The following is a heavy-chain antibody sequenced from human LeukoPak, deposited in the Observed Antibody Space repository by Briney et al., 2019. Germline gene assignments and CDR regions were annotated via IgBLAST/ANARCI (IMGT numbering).Heavy chain of an antibody. Sequence: GSSVKVSCKASGGTFSSYAISWVRQAPGQGLEWMGGIIPIFGTANYAQKFQGRVTITADESTSTAYMELSSPRSEDTAVYYCARGLRSGSYLYYFDYWGQGTLVTVSS. V-gene: IGHV1-69*01. J-gene: IGHJ4*02. CDR3: ARGLRSGSYLYYFDY. D-gene: IGHD3-10*01. CDR2: IIPIFGTA. CDR1: GGTFSSYA.